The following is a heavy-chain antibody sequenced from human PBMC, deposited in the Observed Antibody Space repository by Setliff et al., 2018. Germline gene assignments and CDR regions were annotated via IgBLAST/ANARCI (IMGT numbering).Heavy chain of an antibody. D-gene: IGHD6-13*01. Sequence: PSETLSLTCTVSGVSISSTSYYWDWIRQSPGKGLEWIGAIYYSGSTYYNPSLKSRVSMSLNTSRNQFSLKLSSVTAADTAVYYCARVTPSSSSWGYYYYYMDVWGKGTTVTVSS. CDR3: ARVTPSSSSWGYYYYYMDV. CDR1: GVSISSTSYY. J-gene: IGHJ6*03. V-gene: IGHV4-39*07. CDR2: IYYSGST.